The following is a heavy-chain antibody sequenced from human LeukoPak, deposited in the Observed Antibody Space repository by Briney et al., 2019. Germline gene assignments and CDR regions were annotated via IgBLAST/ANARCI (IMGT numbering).Heavy chain of an antibody. D-gene: IGHD3-3*01. CDR3: ARGNTIFGVVTPNWFDP. CDR1: GGSFSGYY. Sequence: SETLSLTCAVYGGSFSGYYWSWIRQPPGKGLEWIGYIYYSGSTNYNPSLKSRVTISVDTSKNQFSLKLSSVTAADTAVYYCARGNTIFGVVTPNWFDPWGQGTLVTVSS. J-gene: IGHJ5*02. V-gene: IGHV4-59*01. CDR2: IYYSGST.